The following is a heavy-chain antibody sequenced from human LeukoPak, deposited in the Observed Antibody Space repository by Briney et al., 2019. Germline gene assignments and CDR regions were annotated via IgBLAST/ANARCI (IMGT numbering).Heavy chain of an antibody. CDR1: GFTFSRYG. J-gene: IGHJ4*02. Sequence: GGSLRLSCAASGFTFSRYGMHWVRQAPGKGLEWVAVVSFEGSNKYYAESVKGRFTISRDNSKNTLSLQMNSLRAEDTVVYYCAKDMGYYYGSGSYPPENDYWGQGTLVTVSS. CDR2: VSFEGSNK. CDR3: AKDMGYYYGSGSYPPENDY. D-gene: IGHD3-10*01. V-gene: IGHV3-30*18.